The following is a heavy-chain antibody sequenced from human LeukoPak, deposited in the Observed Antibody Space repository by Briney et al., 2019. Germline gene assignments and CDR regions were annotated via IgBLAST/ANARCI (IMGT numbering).Heavy chain of an antibody. CDR3: ARDPSYGALDY. CDR1: GFTFSSSW. CDR2: ITPDGSDK. D-gene: IGHD4-17*01. V-gene: IGHV3-7*01. J-gene: IGHJ4*02. Sequence: GGSLRLSCAASGFTFSSSWMTWVRQAPGKGLEWVAIITPDGSDKSYVDSVKGRFTVSRDNAKNSLYLQMSSLRTEDTAVYYCARDPSYGALDYWGQGTLVTVSS.